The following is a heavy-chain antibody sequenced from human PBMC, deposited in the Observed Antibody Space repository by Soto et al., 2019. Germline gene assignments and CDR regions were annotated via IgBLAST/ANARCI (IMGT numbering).Heavy chain of an antibody. CDR1: GWTFSGHY. D-gene: IGHD3-10*01. Sequence: QVHLQQWGAGLLRPSETLSLTCAVYGWTFSGHYWTWIRQSPGKGLEWSGEIYHTGSSNYNRALRGRVTMSVDTSKNQFSLKLTSVTAADTAIYYCVKSKVEYYYGTGTSIWFDPWCQGTPVTVSS. CDR2: IYHTGSS. J-gene: IGHJ5*02. CDR3: VKSKVEYYYGTGTSIWFDP. V-gene: IGHV4-34*08.